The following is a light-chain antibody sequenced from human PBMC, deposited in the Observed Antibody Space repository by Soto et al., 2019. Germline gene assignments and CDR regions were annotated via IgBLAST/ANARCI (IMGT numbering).Light chain of an antibody. CDR1: QSVSNN. J-gene: IGKJ4*01. Sequence: EIVLTQSPATLSVSPGERAALSCRASQSVSNNLAWYQQRPGQPPRLLIFGASTRATGIPARFSGSGSEAEFALTISTXQSEDFAVYYCQQYSVWPLTFGGGTKVDTK. CDR2: GAS. V-gene: IGKV3D-15*01. CDR3: QQYSVWPLT.